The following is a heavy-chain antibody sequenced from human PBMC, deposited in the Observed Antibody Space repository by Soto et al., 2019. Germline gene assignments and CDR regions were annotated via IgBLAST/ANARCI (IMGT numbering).Heavy chain of an antibody. CDR2: ISYDGSNK. V-gene: IGHV3-30*18. J-gene: IGHJ6*02. CDR3: AKESECRGVIAYYYYGMDV. Sequence: GGSLRLSCAASGFTFSSYGMHWVRQAPGKGLEWVAVISYDGSNKYYADSVKGRFTISRDNSKNTLYLQMNSLRAEDTAVYYCAKESECRGVIAYYYYGMDVWGQGTTVTVSS. D-gene: IGHD3-10*01. CDR1: GFTFSSYG.